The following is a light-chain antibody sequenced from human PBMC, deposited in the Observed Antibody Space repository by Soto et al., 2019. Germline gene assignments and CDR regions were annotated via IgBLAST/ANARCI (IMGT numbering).Light chain of an antibody. J-gene: IGLJ2*01. CDR3: CSYAGHTNVL. V-gene: IGLV2-8*01. Sequence: QSALTQPPSASESPGQSVTISCTGTINDVGGYNYVSWYQHYPGEAPKLMIYEVVKRPSGVPDRFSGSKSGNTASLTVSGLQAEDEADYYCCSYAGHTNVLFGGGTKLTVL. CDR1: INDVGGYNY. CDR2: EVV.